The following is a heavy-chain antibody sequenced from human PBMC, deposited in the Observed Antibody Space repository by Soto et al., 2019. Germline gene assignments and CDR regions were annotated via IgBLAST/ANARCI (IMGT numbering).Heavy chain of an antibody. V-gene: IGHV3-23*01. CDR1: GFTFSSYA. J-gene: IGHJ6*02. CDR3: AKDNDLYYYYGMDV. Sequence: EVQLLESGGGLVQPGGSLRLSCAASGFTFSSYAMSWVRQAPGKGLEWVSAISGSGGSTYYADSVKGRFNISRDNSKNTLYLQMNSLRAEDTAVYYCAKDNDLYYYYGMDVWGQGTTVTVSS. CDR2: ISGSGGST. D-gene: IGHD1-1*01.